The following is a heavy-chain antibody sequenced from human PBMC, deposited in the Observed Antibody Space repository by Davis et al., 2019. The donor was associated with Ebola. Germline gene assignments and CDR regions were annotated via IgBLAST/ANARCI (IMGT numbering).Heavy chain of an antibody. CDR3: ARVVKAFDY. J-gene: IGHJ4*02. CDR1: VYILLCYG. Sequence: SVNVTLKSSVYILLCYGIRGVRQVPRQGLVWMGWISAYNGNTNYAQKLQGRVTMTTDTSTSTAYMELRSLRSDDTAVYYCARVVKAFDYWGQGTLVTVSS. V-gene: IGHV1-18*04. D-gene: IGHD2-2*01. CDR2: ISAYNGNT.